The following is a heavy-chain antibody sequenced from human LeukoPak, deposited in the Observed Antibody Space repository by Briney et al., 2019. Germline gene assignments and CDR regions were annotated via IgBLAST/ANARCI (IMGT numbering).Heavy chain of an antibody. V-gene: IGHV4-39*07. J-gene: IGHJ4*02. CDR3: ARSGQVRRRYGTFDY. Sequence: PSETLSLTCTVSGGSISSSSYYWGWIRQPPGKGLEWIGSIYYSGSTYYSPSLKSRVTISVDTSKNQFSLKLSSVTAADTAVYYCARSGQVRRRYGTFDYWGQGTLVTVSS. CDR2: IYYSGST. D-gene: IGHD1-1*01. CDR1: GGSISSSSYY.